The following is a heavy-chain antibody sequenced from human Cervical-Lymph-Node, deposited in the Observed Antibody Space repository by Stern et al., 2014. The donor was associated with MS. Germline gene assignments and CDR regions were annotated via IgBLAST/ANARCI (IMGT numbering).Heavy chain of an antibody. J-gene: IGHJ6*02. CDR1: GGTFSSHA. CDR2: IVPVFGTA. V-gene: IGHV1-69*01. CDR3: AGGGGGRISMTTAVLYGLHV. D-gene: IGHD3-10*01. Sequence: VQLVESGAEVKKPGSSVKVSCKASGGTFSSHATSWVRQAPGQGLEWMGGIVPVFGTANDAQKFQGRVTITADESTSPVYMELSSLRFDDPAMYYCAGGGGGRISMTTAVLYGLHVWGQGTTVTVSS.